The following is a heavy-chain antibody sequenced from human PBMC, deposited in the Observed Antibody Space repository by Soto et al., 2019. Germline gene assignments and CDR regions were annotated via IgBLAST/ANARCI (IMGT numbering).Heavy chain of an antibody. CDR3: ARDQTGFDY. V-gene: IGHV1-69*08. CDR1: GATFSRDT. CDR2: ITPVLGVE. J-gene: IGHJ4*02. Sequence: QVHLVQSGAEVKKPGSSVKVSCKASGATFSRDTFSWVRQAPGQGLEWVGRITPVLGVEIYAQRFQGRVTITADTSATTVYMELSSLTSADTAMYFCARDQTGFDYWGQGTLVTVSS.